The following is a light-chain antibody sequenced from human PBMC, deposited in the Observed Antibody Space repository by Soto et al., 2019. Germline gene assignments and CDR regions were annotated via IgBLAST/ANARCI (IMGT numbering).Light chain of an antibody. CDR1: QTVYSN. CDR2: RAS. V-gene: IGKV3-15*01. CDR3: QHYQNLWA. J-gene: IGKJ1*01. Sequence: EIVMTQSPATLSVSPGERATLSCRASQTVYSNVAWYQQRPGQAPRLLIYRASSRAIDIPARFSGSGSGTEFTLTISSLQSEDSAVYYCQHYQNLWAFVQGTRVEIK.